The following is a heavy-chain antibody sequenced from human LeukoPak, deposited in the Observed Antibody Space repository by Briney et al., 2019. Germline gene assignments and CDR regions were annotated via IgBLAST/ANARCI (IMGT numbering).Heavy chain of an antibody. D-gene: IGHD3-10*01. CDR1: GGSFSGYY. Sequence: SETLSLTCAVYGGSFSGYYWSWIRQPPGKGLEWIGEINHSGSTNYNPSLKSRVIISIDTSKNQISLKLSSVTAADTAVYYCARGLRITMVRGALKRGAGIFDYWGQGTLVTVSS. V-gene: IGHV4-34*01. CDR2: INHSGST. J-gene: IGHJ4*02. CDR3: ARGLRITMVRGALKRGAGIFDY.